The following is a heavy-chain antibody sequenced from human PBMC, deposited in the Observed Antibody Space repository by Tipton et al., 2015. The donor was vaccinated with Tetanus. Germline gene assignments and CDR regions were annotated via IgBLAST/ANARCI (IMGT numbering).Heavy chain of an antibody. J-gene: IGHJ4*02. D-gene: IGHD1-7*01. CDR1: GGAFIKYA. Sequence: QSGAEVKKPGSSVKVSCKAAGGAFIKYAFSWVRQAPGQGLEWMGGIIPISDTANYAQQFQGRVIITADKFTSTVYMELGSLRSEDTAVYYCGRALGSGTTVASGHWGQGSLVTVSS. CDR3: GRALGSGTTVASGH. V-gene: IGHV1-69*06. CDR2: IIPISDTA.